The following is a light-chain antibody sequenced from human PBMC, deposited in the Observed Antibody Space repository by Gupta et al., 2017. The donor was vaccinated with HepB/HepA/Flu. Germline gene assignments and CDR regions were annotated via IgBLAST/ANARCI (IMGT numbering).Light chain of an antibody. CDR3: SADTSSSTLV. V-gene: IGLV2-14*03. Sequence: SALTQPASVSGSPGPPLTISCTGTSSDVGGYNYGSGYQQHTSKAPKLMIYDVSMRPAGVSTRFSGSKSGNTASLTISGRQAEDEADYYCSADTSSSTLVFGGGTKLTVL. CDR1: SSDVGGYNY. J-gene: IGLJ2*01. CDR2: DVS.